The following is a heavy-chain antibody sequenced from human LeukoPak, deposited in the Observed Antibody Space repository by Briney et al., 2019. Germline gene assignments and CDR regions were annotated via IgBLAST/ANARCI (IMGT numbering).Heavy chain of an antibody. CDR2: IDPSDSYT. Sequence: GESLRISCKGSGYIFTNSWISWVRQMPGKGLEWMGRIDPSDSYTNYSPSFQGHVTISADTSIGTAYLQWSSLKASDTAMYYCVRQGTHIAAAGIDYWGQGTLVTVSS. CDR3: VRQGTHIAAAGIDY. J-gene: IGHJ4*02. V-gene: IGHV5-10-1*01. D-gene: IGHD6-13*01. CDR1: GYIFTNSW.